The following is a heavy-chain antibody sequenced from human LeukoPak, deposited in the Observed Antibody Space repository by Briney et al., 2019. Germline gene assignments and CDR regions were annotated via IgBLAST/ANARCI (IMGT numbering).Heavy chain of an antibody. CDR2: ISGSGGST. CDR3: AKDLITMIVGPKGGNFDY. J-gene: IGHJ4*02. V-gene: IGHV3-23*01. D-gene: IGHD3-22*01. CDR1: GFTFSSYG. Sequence: GGTLRLSCAASGFTFSSYGMSWVRQAPGKGLEWVSAISGSGGSTYYADSVKGRFTISRDNSKNTLYLQMNSLRAEDTAVYYCAKDLITMIVGPKGGNFDYWGQGTLVTVSS.